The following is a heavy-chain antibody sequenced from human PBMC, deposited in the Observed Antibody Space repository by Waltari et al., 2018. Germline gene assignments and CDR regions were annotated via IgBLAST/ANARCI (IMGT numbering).Heavy chain of an antibody. J-gene: IGHJ4*01. CDR3: ARGVEYSTASWLDF. D-gene: IGHD6-6*01. Sequence: QVQLVQSGAEVKKPGSSVTFSCKASGGTFNTSGINWVRQAPGQGLEWMGGIISMFGEANYAHKFRGRVTITADEPTSTAYMELTSLTSEDTAVYYCARGVEYSTASWLDFWGSGTLVTVSS. CDR1: GGTFNTSG. CDR2: IISMFGEA. V-gene: IGHV1-69*01.